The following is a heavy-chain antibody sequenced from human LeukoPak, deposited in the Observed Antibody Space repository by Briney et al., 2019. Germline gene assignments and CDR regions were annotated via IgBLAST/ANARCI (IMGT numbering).Heavy chain of an antibody. CDR1: GGSISSYY. Sequence: SETLSLTCTVSGGSISSYYWSWIRQPPGKGLEWIGYIYYSGSTNYNPSLKSRVTIPVDTSKNQFSLKLSSVTAADTAVYYCARYFRRENIAGYYYYYMDVWGKGTTVTISS. CDR3: ARYFRRENIAGYYYYYMDV. V-gene: IGHV4-59*01. D-gene: IGHD2/OR15-2a*01. J-gene: IGHJ6*03. CDR2: IYYSGST.